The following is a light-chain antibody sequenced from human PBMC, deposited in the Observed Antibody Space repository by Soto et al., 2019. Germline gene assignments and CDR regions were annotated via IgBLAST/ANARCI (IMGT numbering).Light chain of an antibody. CDR1: SSNVGSYNL. Sequence: QSALTQPASVSGSPGQSITISCTGTSSNVGSYNLVSWYQQHPGKAPKLMIYEGTKRASGVSNRFSGSRSGNTASLTISGLQAEDEADYYCCSYASSGTYVVFGGGTKVTVL. J-gene: IGLJ2*01. V-gene: IGLV2-23*01. CDR3: CSYASSGTYVV. CDR2: EGT.